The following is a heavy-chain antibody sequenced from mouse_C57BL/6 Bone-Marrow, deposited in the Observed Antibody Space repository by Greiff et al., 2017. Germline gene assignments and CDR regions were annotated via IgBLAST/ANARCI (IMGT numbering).Heavy chain of an antibody. J-gene: IGHJ1*03. CDR1: GYTFTSYD. Sequence: QVQLQQSGPELVKPGASVKLSCEASGYTFTSYDINWVKQRPGQGLEWIGWIYPRDGSTKYNEKFKGKATLTVDPSSSTAYMERHSLTSEDSAVYFWASDDGSSYWYFDGWGTGTTVTVSS. CDR2: IYPRDGST. D-gene: IGHD1-1*01. V-gene: IGHV1-85*01. CDR3: ASDDGSSYWYFDG.